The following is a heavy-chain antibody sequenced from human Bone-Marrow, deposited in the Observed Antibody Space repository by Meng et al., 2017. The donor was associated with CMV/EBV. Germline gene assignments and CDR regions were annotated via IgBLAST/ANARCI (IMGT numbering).Heavy chain of an antibody. CDR1: GGTFSSYA. Sequence: SVKVSCKASGGTFSSYAISWVRQAPGQGLEWMGGIIPIFGTANYAQKFQGRVTITTDESTSTAYMELSSLRSEDTAVYYCARDYYDFWSGLTQGYYYYYGMDVWGQGTTVTVSS. V-gene: IGHV1-69*05. D-gene: IGHD3-3*01. CDR2: IIPIFGTA. J-gene: IGHJ6*02. CDR3: ARDYYDFWSGLTQGYYYYYGMDV.